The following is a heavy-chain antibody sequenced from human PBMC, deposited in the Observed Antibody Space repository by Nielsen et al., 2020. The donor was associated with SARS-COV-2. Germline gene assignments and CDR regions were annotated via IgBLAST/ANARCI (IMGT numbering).Heavy chain of an antibody. CDR3: ARDIECSGGSCYSDLNWFDP. CDR1: GYTFTSYY. Sequence: ASVKVSCKASGYTFTSYYMHWVRQAPGQGLEWMGIINPSGGSTSYAQKFQGRVTMTRDTSTSTVYMELSSLRSEDTAVYYCARDIECSGGSCYSDLNWFDPWGQGTLVTVSS. J-gene: IGHJ5*02. CDR2: INPSGGST. V-gene: IGHV1-46*01. D-gene: IGHD2-15*01.